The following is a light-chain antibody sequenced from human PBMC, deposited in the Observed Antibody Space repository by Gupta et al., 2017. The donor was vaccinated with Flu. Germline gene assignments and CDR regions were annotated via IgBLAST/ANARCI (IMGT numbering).Light chain of an antibody. J-gene: IGLJ3*02. Sequence: QFVLTPPPSVSGAPGQRVTISCTGSTSNIGAGYDVHWYQQVPGRAPKRLIFGNNNRPSGVADRFSGSKSGTSASLAIAGLQAEDEADYYCQSYDNSLSGSKVFGGGTKLTVL. CDR3: QSYDNSLSGSKV. V-gene: IGLV1-40*01. CDR2: GNN. CDR1: TSNIGAGYD.